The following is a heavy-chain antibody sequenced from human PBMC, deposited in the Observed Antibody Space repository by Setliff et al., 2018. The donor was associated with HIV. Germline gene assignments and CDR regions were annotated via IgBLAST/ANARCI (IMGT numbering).Heavy chain of an antibody. V-gene: IGHV1-18*01. CDR1: TYTFSSYV. J-gene: IGHJ3*02. D-gene: IGHD2-2*01. CDR3: ATQRDIVMVPGQGGFDI. CDR2: ISVYNGNT. Sequence: ASVKVSCKASTYTFSSYVINWVRQAPGQGLEWMGRISVYNGNTIYAQKLQGRVIMTTDTSTSTVYMELRSLRSDDTAMYYCATQRDIVMVPGQGGFDIWAQGTMVTVS.